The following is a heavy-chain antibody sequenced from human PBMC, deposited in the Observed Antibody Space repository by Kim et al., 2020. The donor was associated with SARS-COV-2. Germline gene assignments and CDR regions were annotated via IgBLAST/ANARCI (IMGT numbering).Heavy chain of an antibody. V-gene: IGHV3-7*01. CDR1: GFTFSSCW. CDR2: INQDGAKK. CDR3: VTTTRSSSRDY. J-gene: IGHJ4*02. D-gene: IGHD6-13*01. Sequence: GGSLRLSCAASGFTFSSCWISWVRQAPGKGLEWVANINQDGAKKQYVDSVKGRFTISRDNAKNSSYLQMSNLRGDDTAAYYCVTTTRSSSRDYWGQGALVTVSS.